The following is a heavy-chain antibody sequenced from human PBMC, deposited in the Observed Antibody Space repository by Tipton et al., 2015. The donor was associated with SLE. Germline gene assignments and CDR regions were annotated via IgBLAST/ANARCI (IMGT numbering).Heavy chain of an antibody. V-gene: IGHV4-38-2*01. CDR1: GYSISSGYS. D-gene: IGHD2/OR15-2a*01. CDR2: IYTSGST. J-gene: IGHJ4*02. Sequence: LRLSCAVSGYSISSGYSWGWFRQPPGKGLEWIGYIYTSGSTNYNPSLKSRVTISVDTSKNQFSLKLSSVTAADTAVYYCARGPPSTHFDYWGQGTLVTVSS. CDR3: ARGPPSTHFDY.